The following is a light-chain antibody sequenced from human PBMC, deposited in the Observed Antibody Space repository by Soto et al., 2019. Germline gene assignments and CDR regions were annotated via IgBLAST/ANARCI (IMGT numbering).Light chain of an antibody. CDR2: DVS. CDR1: QDIRGA. J-gene: IGKJ5*01. Sequence: AIPVTQSPSSLSASVGDRVTITCRASQDIRGALAWYQQKPGKPPRLLIYDVSTLESGVPSRFSGSSSGTECTLTISSLQSEDFGTYLCQQFNSYPITFGHGTRLEIK. V-gene: IGKV1-13*02. CDR3: QQFNSYPIT.